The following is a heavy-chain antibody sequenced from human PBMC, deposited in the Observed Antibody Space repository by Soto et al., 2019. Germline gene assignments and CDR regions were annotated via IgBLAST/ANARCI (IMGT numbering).Heavy chain of an antibody. CDR3: ARDQWLVDDYFDY. D-gene: IGHD6-19*01. CDR1: GYTXTSYG. V-gene: IGHV1-18*01. J-gene: IGHJ4*02. CDR2: ISAYNGNK. Sequence: SXKVSFKASGYTXTSYGIRLVRQAPGQGLEWMGWISAYNGNKNYAQSIQGRVTMTTDTSTSTAYMELRSLTSEDTAVYYCARDQWLVDDYFDYWGQGTLVTV.